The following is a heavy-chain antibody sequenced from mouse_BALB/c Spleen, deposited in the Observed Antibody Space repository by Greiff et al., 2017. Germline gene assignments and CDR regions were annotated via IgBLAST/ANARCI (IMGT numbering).Heavy chain of an antibody. J-gene: IGHJ1*01. V-gene: IGHV2-9*02. CDR2: IWAGGST. D-gene: IGHD1-1*01. CDR3: AREGITTVVATRYFDV. Sequence: VKLQESGPGLVAPSQSLSITCTVSGFSLTSYGVHWVRQPPGKGLEWLGVIWAGGSTNYNSALMSRLSISKDNSKSQVFLKMNSLQTDDTAMYYCAREGITTVVATRYFDVWGAGTTVTVSS. CDR1: GFSLTSYG.